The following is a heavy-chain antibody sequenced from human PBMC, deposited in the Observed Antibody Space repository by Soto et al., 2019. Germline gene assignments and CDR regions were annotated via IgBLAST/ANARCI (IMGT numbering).Heavy chain of an antibody. V-gene: IGHV3-33*01. J-gene: IGHJ6*02. Sequence: PGGSLRLSCAASGFTFSSYGMHWVRQAPGKGLEWVAVIWYDGSNKYYADSVKGRFTISRDNSKNTLYLQMNSLRAEDTAVYYCARLSSSSEPYYYYYGMDVWGQGTTVTVSS. CDR3: ARLSSSSEPYYYYYGMDV. D-gene: IGHD6-6*01. CDR1: GFTFSSYG. CDR2: IWYDGSNK.